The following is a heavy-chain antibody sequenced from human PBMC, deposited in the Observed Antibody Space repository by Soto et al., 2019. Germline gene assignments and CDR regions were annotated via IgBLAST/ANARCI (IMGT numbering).Heavy chain of an antibody. CDR2: INPSGGST. V-gene: IGHV1-46*01. D-gene: IGHD1-26*01. Sequence: ASVKVSCKASGYTFTNYYIHWVRQAPGQGLEWMGIINPSGGSTSYAQKFQGRVTMTRDTSTSTLYMELTSLTSEDTAVYYCAREGPRLELLPAAFDFWGQGTMVTVSS. CDR1: GYTFTNYY. CDR3: AREGPRLELLPAAFDF. J-gene: IGHJ3*01.